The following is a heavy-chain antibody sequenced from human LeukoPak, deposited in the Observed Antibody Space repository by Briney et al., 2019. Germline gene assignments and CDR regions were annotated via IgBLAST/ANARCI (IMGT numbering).Heavy chain of an antibody. V-gene: IGHV4-34*01. CDR1: GGSFSGYY. D-gene: IGHD3-10*01. J-gene: IGHJ5*02. CDR2: INHSGST. CDR3: ARDFGVRGFHWFDP. Sequence: SETLSLTCAVYGGSFSGYYWSWLRQPPGKGVEWIGEINHSGSTNYNPSLKSRVTISVDTSKNQFSLKLSSVTAADTAVYYCARDFGVRGFHWFDPWGQGTLVTVSS.